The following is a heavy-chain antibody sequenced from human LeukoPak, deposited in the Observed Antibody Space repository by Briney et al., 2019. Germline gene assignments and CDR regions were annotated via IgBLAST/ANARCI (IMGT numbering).Heavy chain of an antibody. Sequence: MASETLSLTCTVSGGSISSYYWSWIRQPPGKGLEWIGYIYYSGSTNYNPSLKSRVTISVDTSKNQFSLKLSSVTAADTAVYYCARAETGYPLDWGQGTLVTVSS. CDR1: GGSISSYY. CDR3: ARAETGYPLD. D-gene: IGHD3-9*01. J-gene: IGHJ4*02. CDR2: IYYSGST. V-gene: IGHV4-59*01.